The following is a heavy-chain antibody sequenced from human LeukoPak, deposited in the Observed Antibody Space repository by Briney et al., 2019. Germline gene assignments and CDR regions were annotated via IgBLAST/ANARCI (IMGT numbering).Heavy chain of an antibody. CDR2: INHSGST. CDR3: GGGWLNLDY. V-gene: IGHV4-34*01. D-gene: IGHD6-19*01. Sequence: SETLSLTCAVYGGSFSGYYWSWIRQPPGKGLEWIGEINHSGSTNYNPSLKSRDTISVDTSKNQFSLKLSSVTAADTAVYYCGGGWLNLDYWGQGTLVTVSS. CDR1: GGSFSGYY. J-gene: IGHJ4*02.